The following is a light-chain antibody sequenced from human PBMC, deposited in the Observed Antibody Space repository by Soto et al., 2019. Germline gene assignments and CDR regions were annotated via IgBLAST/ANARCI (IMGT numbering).Light chain of an antibody. CDR3: SSYTTSSTRYV. Sequence: QSALTQPASVSGSPGQSITISCTGTSSDVGAYNYVSWFQQHPGKAPKLMIYDVSDLPSGVSNRFSGSKSVNTASLTISGLQAEDEADYYRSSYTTSSTRYVFGTVPKVTVL. CDR2: DVS. CDR1: SSDVGAYNY. V-gene: IGLV2-14*01. J-gene: IGLJ1*01.